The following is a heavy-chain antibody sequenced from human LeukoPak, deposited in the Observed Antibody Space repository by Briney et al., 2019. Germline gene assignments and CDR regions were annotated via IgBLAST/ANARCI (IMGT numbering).Heavy chain of an antibody. V-gene: IGHV3-48*01. CDR3: ARDGRGYSYGYRAFDI. CDR1: GFTFSSYS. D-gene: IGHD5-18*01. Sequence: GGSLRLSCAASGFTFSSYSMNWVRQAPGKGLEWVSYISSSSSTIYYADSVKGRLTISRDNAKNSLYLQMNSLRAEDTAVYYCARDGRGYSYGYRAFDIWGQGTMVTVSS. CDR2: ISSSSSTI. J-gene: IGHJ3*02.